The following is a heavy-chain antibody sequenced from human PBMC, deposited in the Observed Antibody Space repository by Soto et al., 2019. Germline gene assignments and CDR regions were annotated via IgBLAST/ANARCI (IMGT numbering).Heavy chain of an antibody. CDR3: AKTNYDILTGYYYYFDY. CDR2: ISGSGGST. Sequence: GGSLRLSCAASGFTFSSYAMSWVRQAPGKGLEWVSAISGSGGSTYYADSVKGRFTISRENSKNTLYLQMNSLRAEDTAVYYCAKTNYDILTGYYYYFDYWGQGTLVTVSS. V-gene: IGHV3-23*01. J-gene: IGHJ4*02. D-gene: IGHD3-9*01. CDR1: GFTFSSYA.